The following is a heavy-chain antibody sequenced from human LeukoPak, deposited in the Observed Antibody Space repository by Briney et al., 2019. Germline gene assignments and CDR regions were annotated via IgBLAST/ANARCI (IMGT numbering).Heavy chain of an antibody. CDR3: AISASSGLYDL. CDR1: GFTFSSYW. D-gene: IGHD6-25*01. J-gene: IGHJ5*02. Sequence: GGSLRLSCAASGFTFSSYWMSWVRQAPGKGLEWVANIRQDGGEKNHVDSVEGRFTISRDNAKNSLYLQMNSLRAEDTAVYYCAISASSGLYDLWGQGTLVSVSS. V-gene: IGHV3-7*01. CDR2: IRQDGGEK.